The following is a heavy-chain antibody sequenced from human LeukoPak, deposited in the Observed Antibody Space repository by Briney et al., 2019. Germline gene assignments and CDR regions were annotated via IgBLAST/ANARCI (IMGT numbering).Heavy chain of an antibody. D-gene: IGHD3-22*01. CDR1: GGSISSYY. Sequence: SETLSLTCTVSGGSISSYYWSWVRQPPGKGLEWVGYIYYSGSTNYNPSLKSRVTISVDTSKNHFSLKLSSVTAADTAVYYCARSFDSSGSIFDYWGQGTLVTVSS. CDR3: ARSFDSSGSIFDY. V-gene: IGHV4-59*01. CDR2: IYYSGST. J-gene: IGHJ4*02.